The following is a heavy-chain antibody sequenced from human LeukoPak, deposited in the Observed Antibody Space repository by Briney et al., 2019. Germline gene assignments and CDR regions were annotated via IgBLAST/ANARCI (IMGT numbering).Heavy chain of an antibody. D-gene: IGHD1-26*01. J-gene: IGHJ4*02. CDR3: ASMGTGSYYSGLDY. Sequence: GRSLRLSCAASGFTFSSYWMHWVRQAPGKGLVWVSRINSDGSSTSYADSVKGRFTISRDNAKNTLYVQMNSLRAEDTAVYYCASMGTGSYYSGLDYWGQGTLVTVSS. CDR1: GFTFSSYW. V-gene: IGHV3-74*01. CDR2: INSDGSST.